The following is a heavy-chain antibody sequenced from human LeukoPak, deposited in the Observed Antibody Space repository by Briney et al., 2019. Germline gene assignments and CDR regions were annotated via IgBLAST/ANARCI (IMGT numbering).Heavy chain of an antibody. CDR1: GFTVNNNY. J-gene: IGHJ4*02. CDR2: IYSSGST. D-gene: IGHD3-22*01. V-gene: IGHV3-53*01. Sequence: PGGSLRLSCAASGFTVNNNYMSWVRKAPGKGLEWVSVIYSSGSTYYADSVKGRFTISRDISKNSLYLQMTSLRAEDTAVYYCARDLGYYASSANWGQGTLVTVSS. CDR3: ARDLGYYASSAN.